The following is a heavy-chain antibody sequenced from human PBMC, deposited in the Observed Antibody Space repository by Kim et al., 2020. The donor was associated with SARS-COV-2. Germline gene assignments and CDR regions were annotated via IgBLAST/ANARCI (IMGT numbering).Heavy chain of an antibody. V-gene: IGHV3-30-3*01. Sequence: GGSLRLSCAASGFTFSSYAMHWVRQAPGKGLEWVAVISYDGSNKYYADSVKGRFTISRDNSKNTLYLQMNSLRAEDTAVYYCARDGGYSSGWWDYYYYGMDVWGQGTTVTVSS. CDR3: ARDGGYSSGWWDYYYYGMDV. CDR1: GFTFSSYA. D-gene: IGHD6-19*01. J-gene: IGHJ6*02. CDR2: ISYDGSNK.